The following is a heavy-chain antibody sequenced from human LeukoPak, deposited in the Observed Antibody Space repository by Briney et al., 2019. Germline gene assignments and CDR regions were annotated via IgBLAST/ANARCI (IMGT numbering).Heavy chain of an antibody. J-gene: IGHJ4*02. V-gene: IGHV3-23*01. CDR3: AKVKSGCGGDCYFSCFDY. CDR2: ISGSGGST. D-gene: IGHD2-21*02. Sequence: PGGSLRLSCAASGFSFSSYSMNWVRQAPGKGLEWASAISGSGGSTYYADSVKGRFTISRDNSKNTLYLQMNSLRAEDTAVYYCAKVKSGCGGDCYFSCFDYWGQGTLVTVSS. CDR1: GFSFSSYS.